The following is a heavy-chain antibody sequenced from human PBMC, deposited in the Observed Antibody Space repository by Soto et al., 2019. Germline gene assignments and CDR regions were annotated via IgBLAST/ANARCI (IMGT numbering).Heavy chain of an antibody. V-gene: IGHV3-21*01. CDR2: ISSSSSYI. CDR1: GFTFSSYS. CDR3: ARAPEYSSSWYGGWFDP. D-gene: IGHD6-13*01. J-gene: IGHJ5*02. Sequence: GGSLRLSCAASGFTFSSYSMNWVRQAPGKGLEWVSSISSSSSYIYYTDSVKGRFTISRDNAKNSLYLQMNSLRAEDTAVYYCARAPEYSSSWYGGWFDPWGQGTLVTVSS.